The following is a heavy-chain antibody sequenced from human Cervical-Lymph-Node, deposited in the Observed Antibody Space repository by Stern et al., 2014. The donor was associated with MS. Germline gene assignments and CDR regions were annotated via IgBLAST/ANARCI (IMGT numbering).Heavy chain of an antibody. CDR2: IYPYDSDT. CDR3: ARHVQGFDY. V-gene: IGHV5-51*01. J-gene: IGHJ4*02. CDR1: GYSFTIYY. Sequence: EVQLVESGAEVKKPGESLKISCKLSGYSFTIYYIAWVRQMPGKGLEWMGVIYPYDSDTTYSPSFKGRVTISADKSITTAYLQWSSLRASDTAMYYCARHVQGFDYWGQGTLVTVSS.